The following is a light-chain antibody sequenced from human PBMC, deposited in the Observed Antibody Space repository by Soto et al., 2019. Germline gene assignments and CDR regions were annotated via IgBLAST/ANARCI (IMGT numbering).Light chain of an antibody. CDR3: AAWDGSLNGWV. CDR2: SND. CDR1: SSNIGSNT. V-gene: IGLV1-44*01. Sequence: QPVLTQAPSASGTPGQRVTISCSGSSSNIGSNTVSWYQQVPGTAPKLLIYSNDQRPSGVPDRFSGSKSCTSASLAIGGLQSEDEADYYCAAWDGSLNGWVFGGGTKLTVL. J-gene: IGLJ2*01.